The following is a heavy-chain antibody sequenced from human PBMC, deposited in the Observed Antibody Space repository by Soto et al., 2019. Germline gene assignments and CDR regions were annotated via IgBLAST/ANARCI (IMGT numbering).Heavy chain of an antibody. V-gene: IGHV1-69*12. CDR3: ARVPYYYDSSGWTRFDP. J-gene: IGHJ5*02. CDR2: IIPIFGTA. CDR1: GGTFSSYA. D-gene: IGHD3-22*01. Sequence: QVQLVQSGAEVKKPGSSVKVSCKASGGTFSSYAISWVRQAPGQGLEWMGGIIPIFGTANYAQKFQGRVTITAXXSXSXVYMELSSLRSEDTAVYYCARVPYYYDSSGWTRFDPWGQGTLVTVSS.